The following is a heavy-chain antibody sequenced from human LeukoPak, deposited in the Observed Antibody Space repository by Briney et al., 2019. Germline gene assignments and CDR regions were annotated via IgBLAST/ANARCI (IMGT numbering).Heavy chain of an antibody. Sequence: SETLSLTCGVSGGSFSGYYWNWIRQPPGKGLEWIGEINHSGSTNYNPSLKSRVTISVDTSKNQFSLKLSSVTAADTAVYYCARHWIQLWFFDYWGQGTLVTVSS. J-gene: IGHJ4*02. CDR3: ARHWIQLWFFDY. CDR1: GGSFSGYY. V-gene: IGHV4-34*01. CDR2: INHSGST. D-gene: IGHD5-18*01.